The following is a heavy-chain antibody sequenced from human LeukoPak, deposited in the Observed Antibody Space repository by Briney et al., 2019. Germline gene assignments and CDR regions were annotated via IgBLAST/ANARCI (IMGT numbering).Heavy chain of an antibody. CDR1: GASFNDYY. J-gene: IGHJ5*02. Sequence: PSETLSLTCAVYGASFNDYYWSLIRHSPTKGLEWIGEVNHSGSAKYNPSLKSRVTISADKSKNQFFLRLSPVAAADSGVYYCARERASNNHDNWFDPWGQGTLVTVSS. CDR3: ARERASNNHDNWFDP. CDR2: VNHSGSA. V-gene: IGHV4-34*01.